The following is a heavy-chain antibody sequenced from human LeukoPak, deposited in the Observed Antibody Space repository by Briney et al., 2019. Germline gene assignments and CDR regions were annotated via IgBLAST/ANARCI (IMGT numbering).Heavy chain of an antibody. CDR3: ATLGGRAGLRFLESPGASHY. D-gene: IGHD3-3*01. J-gene: IGHJ4*02. Sequence: ASVKVSCKVSGYIFIDYYIHWVQQAPGKGLEWMGLVDPEDGETIYAEEFQARVTITADTSRDIAYMELSSLRFDDTAVYYCATLGGRAGLRFLESPGASHYWGQGTLVTVSS. CDR1: GYIFIDYY. CDR2: VDPEDGET. V-gene: IGHV1-69-2*01.